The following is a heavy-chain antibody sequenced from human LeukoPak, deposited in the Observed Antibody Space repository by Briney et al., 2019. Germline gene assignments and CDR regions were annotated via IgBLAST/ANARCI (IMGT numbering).Heavy chain of an antibody. CDR3: ARVVKYTMSYYYYYIDV. V-gene: IGHV1-18*01. CDR1: GYTFTSYG. D-gene: IGHD3-22*01. J-gene: IGHJ6*03. CDR2: ISAYNGNT. Sequence: APGKASCTPSGYTFTSYGISWGRQAPGQRRGWRGWISAYNGNTNYAQKLQGRVAMTTDTYTSTAYMELRSLRSDDTAVYYCARVVKYTMSYYYYYIDVWGKGTTVTVSS.